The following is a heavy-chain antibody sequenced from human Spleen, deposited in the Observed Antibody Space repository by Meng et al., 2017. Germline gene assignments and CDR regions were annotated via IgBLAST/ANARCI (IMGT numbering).Heavy chain of an antibody. Sequence: GESLKISCKVSGYTFTNYWIGWVRQMPGKGLEWLGTIYPGDSETRYGPSLQGHVTISADTSTTTAYLQWSSLKASDTAMYYCARSSGVWGFFFDFWGRGTLVTVSS. CDR2: IYPGDSET. D-gene: IGHD3-10*01. J-gene: IGHJ4*03. CDR3: ARSSGVWGFFFDF. V-gene: IGHV5-51*01. CDR1: GYTFTNYW.